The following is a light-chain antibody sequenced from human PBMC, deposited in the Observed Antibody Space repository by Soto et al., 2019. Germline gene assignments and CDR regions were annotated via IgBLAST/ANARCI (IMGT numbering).Light chain of an antibody. CDR2: AAS. CDR1: QGIRND. V-gene: IGKV1-6*01. CDR3: QQTDSFPRT. Sequence: AIQMTQSPSSLSASVGDRVTITCRASQGIRNDLGWYQQKPGKAPKLLIYAASSLQSGVPSRFSGSRSGTDFALTISSPQREDFATYYCQQTDSFPRTFGQGTKVDIK. J-gene: IGKJ1*01.